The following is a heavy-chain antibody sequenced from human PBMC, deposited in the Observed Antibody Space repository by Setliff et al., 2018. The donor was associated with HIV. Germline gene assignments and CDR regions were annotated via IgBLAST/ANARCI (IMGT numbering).Heavy chain of an antibody. V-gene: IGHV1-69*13. CDR3: AKGGYYDSTGYYYYYLYYLDE. CDR2: ISPISGTA. D-gene: IGHD3-22*01. Sequence: SVKVSCKASGGTFSSYAISWVRQAPGQGLEWMGGISPISGTANYAQKFQGRVTIPADESTSTAYMELSSLRSEDTAVYYCAKGGYYDSTGYYYYYLYYLDEWGRGTTVTVSS. CDR1: GGTFSSYA. J-gene: IGHJ6*03.